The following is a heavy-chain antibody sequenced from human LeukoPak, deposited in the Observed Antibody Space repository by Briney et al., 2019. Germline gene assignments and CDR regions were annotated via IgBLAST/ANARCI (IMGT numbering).Heavy chain of an antibody. V-gene: IGHV3-23*01. CDR1: GFTFSSYA. CDR2: ISGSGGST. Sequence: GGSLRLSCAASGFTFSSYAMSWVRQAPGKGLEWVSAISGSGGSTYYADSVKGRFTISRDNAKNSLYLQMNSLRAEDTAVYYCARDDLTYSSSWYPIDYWGQGTLVTVSS. J-gene: IGHJ4*02. CDR3: ARDDLTYSSSWYPIDY. D-gene: IGHD6-13*01.